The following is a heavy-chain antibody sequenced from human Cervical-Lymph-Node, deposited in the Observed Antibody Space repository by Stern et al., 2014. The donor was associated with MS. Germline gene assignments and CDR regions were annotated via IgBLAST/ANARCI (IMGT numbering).Heavy chain of an antibody. V-gene: IGHV1-46*01. CDR2: INPSVGSP. CDR1: GYTFTSYY. D-gene: IGHD2-15*01. CDR3: ALLELPPLINWFDP. J-gene: IGHJ5*02. Sequence: PLVQSGAEVKKPGASVKVSCKASGYTFTSYYMHWVRHAPGQGHEWMGIINPSVGSPSDAQKFQGRVTMTRDTSTSTVYMELSSLRSEDTAVYYCALLELPPLINWFDPWGQGTLVTVSS.